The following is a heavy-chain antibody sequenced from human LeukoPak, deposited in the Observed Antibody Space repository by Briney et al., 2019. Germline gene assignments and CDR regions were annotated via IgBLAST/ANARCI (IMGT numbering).Heavy chain of an antibody. D-gene: IGHD2-2*01. J-gene: IGHJ4*02. CDR1: GYTFTSYG. V-gene: IGHV1-18*01. Sequence: ASVNVSCKASGYTFTSYGISWVRQAPGQGLEWMGWISAYNGNTNYAQKLQGRVTMTTDTSTSTAYMELRSLRSDDTAVYYCARTYCSSTSCYRSGYWGQGTLVTVSS. CDR2: ISAYNGNT. CDR3: ARTYCSSTSCYRSGY.